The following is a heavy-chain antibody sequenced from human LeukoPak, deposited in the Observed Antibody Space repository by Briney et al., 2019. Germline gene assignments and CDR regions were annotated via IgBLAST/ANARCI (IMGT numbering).Heavy chain of an antibody. Sequence: PGGSLRLSCAASGFTFDDYAMHWVRQAPGKGLEWVSGISWNSGSIGYADSVKGRFTISRDNAKNSLYLQMNSLRAEDTALYYCAKVGTVAGVFDYWGQGTLVTVSS. CDR1: GFTFDDYA. V-gene: IGHV3-9*01. CDR2: ISWNSGSI. J-gene: IGHJ4*02. D-gene: IGHD6-19*01. CDR3: AKVGTVAGVFDY.